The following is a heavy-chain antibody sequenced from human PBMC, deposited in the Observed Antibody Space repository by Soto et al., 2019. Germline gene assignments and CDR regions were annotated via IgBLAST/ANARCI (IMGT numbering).Heavy chain of an antibody. CDR3: ALNLAYYGSGSYYPVWYYYYYRDV. CDR2: IFSNDEK. J-gene: IGHJ6*03. V-gene: IGHV2-26*01. D-gene: IGHD3-10*01. CDR1: GFSLSNARMG. Sequence: QVTLKESGPVLVKPTETLTLTCTVSGFSLSNARMGVSWIRQPPGKALEWLAHIFSNDEKSYSKSLKSRLTISKDTSKSQVFLTMTKMDPVDTATSYLALNLAYYGSGSYYPVWYYYYYRDVWGKGTTVTVSS.